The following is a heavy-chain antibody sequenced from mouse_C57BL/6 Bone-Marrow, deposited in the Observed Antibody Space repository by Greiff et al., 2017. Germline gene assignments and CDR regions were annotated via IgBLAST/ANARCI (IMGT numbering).Heavy chain of an antibody. CDR2: IHPNSGST. V-gene: IGHV1-64*01. Sequence: VQLQQPGAELVKPGASVKLSCKASGYTFTSYWMHWVKQRPGQGLEWIGMIHPNSGSTNYNEKFKSKATLTVDKSSSTAYMQRSSLTSEDSAVYYCARPHYYGSSYGAMDYWGQGTSVTVSS. CDR1: GYTFTSYW. J-gene: IGHJ4*01. D-gene: IGHD1-1*01. CDR3: ARPHYYGSSYGAMDY.